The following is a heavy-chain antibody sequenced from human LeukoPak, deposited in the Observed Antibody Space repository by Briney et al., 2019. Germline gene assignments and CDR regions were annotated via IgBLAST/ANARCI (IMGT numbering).Heavy chain of an antibody. V-gene: IGHV1-18*01. Sequence: GASVKVSCKASGYTFTSYDFNWVRQATGQGLEWMGWISGYNGNTNYAQKLQGRVTMTTDTSTSTAYMELRSLRSDDTAVYYCARDYGWYDFWSGSSAWDYWGQGTLVIVSS. CDR2: ISGYNGNT. CDR1: GYTFTSYD. CDR3: ARDYGWYDFWSGSSAWDY. D-gene: IGHD3-3*01. J-gene: IGHJ4*02.